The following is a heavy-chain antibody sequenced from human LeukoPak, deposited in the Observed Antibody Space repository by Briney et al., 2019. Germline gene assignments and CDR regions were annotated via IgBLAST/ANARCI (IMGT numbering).Heavy chain of an antibody. CDR3: ATDWGYSGRLFDY. V-gene: IGHV1-24*01. CDR1: GYTLTELS. D-gene: IGHD1-26*01. J-gene: IGHJ4*02. Sequence: GASVKVSCKVSGYTLTELSMHWVRQAPGKGLEWMGGFDPEDGETIYAQKFQGRVTMTEDTSTDTAYMELSSLRSEDTAVYYCATDWGYSGRLFDYWGQGTLATVSS. CDR2: FDPEDGET.